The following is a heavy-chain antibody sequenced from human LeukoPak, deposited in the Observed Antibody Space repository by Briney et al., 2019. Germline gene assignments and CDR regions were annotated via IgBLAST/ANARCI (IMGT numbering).Heavy chain of an antibody. V-gene: IGHV3-7*01. CDR1: GFTFSSYW. D-gene: IGHD2-21*02. CDR3: ARFPGIYWGGDWYDWYFDL. J-gene: IGHJ2*01. CDR2: IKQDGSEK. Sequence: GGSLRLSCAASGFTFSSYWMSWVRQAPGKGLEWVANIKQDGSEKYYVDSVKGRFTISRDNAKNSLYLQMNSLRAEDTAVYYCARFPGIYWGGDWYDWYFDLWGRGTLVTVSS.